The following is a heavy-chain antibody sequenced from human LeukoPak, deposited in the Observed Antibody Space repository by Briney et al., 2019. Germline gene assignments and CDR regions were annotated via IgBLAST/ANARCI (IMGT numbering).Heavy chain of an antibody. D-gene: IGHD3-10*01. CDR3: AKPYYYGSRSYMDY. CDR1: GFTFNKFA. J-gene: IGHJ4*02. Sequence: GGSLRLSCEASGFTFNKFAMSWVRQAPGKGPEWVSAIGSSGATTFYADSVKGRCTISRDNSKNTVYLEMNSLRAEDTAVYYCAKPYYYGSRSYMDYWGQGTLVTVSS. V-gene: IGHV3-23*01. CDR2: IGSSGATT.